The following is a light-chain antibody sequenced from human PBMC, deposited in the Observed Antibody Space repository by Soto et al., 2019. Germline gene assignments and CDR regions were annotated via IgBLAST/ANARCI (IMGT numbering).Light chain of an antibody. J-gene: IGLJ1*01. Sequence: QSALTQPASVSGSPGQSITISCTGTSSDVGGYNYVSWYQQHPGKAPKLMIYDVSNRPSGVSNRFSGSKSGNTPSLTISGLQAEDEADYYCSSYTSSSTFYVFGTGTKLTVL. CDR3: SSYTSSSTFYV. CDR1: SSDVGGYNY. V-gene: IGLV2-14*01. CDR2: DVS.